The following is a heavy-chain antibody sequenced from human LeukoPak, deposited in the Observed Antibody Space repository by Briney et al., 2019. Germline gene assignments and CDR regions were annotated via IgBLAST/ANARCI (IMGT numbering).Heavy chain of an antibody. CDR2: IYYSGTT. V-gene: IGHV4-59*01. J-gene: IGHJ4*02. D-gene: IGHD5-12*01. CDR1: GGSISTYY. CDR3: ARGLVALYSFDY. Sequence: SETLSLTCTVSGGSISTYYWSWLRQPPGKGLEWIGYIYYSGTTNYNPSLKSRVTISVDTSKNQFSLKLSSVTAADTAVYYCARGLVALYSFDYWGQGTLVTVSS.